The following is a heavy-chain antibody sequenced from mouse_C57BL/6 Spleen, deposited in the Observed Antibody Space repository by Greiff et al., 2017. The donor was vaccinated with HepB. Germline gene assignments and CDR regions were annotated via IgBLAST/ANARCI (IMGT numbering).Heavy chain of an antibody. Sequence: DVKLVESEGGLVQPGSSMKLSCTASGFTFSDYYMAWVRQVPEKGLEWVANINYDGSSTYYLDSLKSRFIISRDNAKNILYLQMSSLKSEDTATYYCARGGVYYDYNYAMDYWGQGTSVTVSS. CDR3: ARGGVYYDYNYAMDY. CDR1: GFTFSDYY. J-gene: IGHJ4*01. D-gene: IGHD2-4*01. CDR2: INYDGSST. V-gene: IGHV5-16*01.